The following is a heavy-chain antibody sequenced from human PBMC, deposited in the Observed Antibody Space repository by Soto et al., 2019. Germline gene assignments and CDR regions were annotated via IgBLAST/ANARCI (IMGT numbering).Heavy chain of an antibody. CDR3: ARREIQGPIDY. J-gene: IGHJ4*02. D-gene: IGHD1-26*01. CDR2: IYYSGTT. CDR1: GYSISSSNW. V-gene: IGHV4-28*01. Sequence: QVQLQESGPGLVKPSDTLSLTCAVSGYSISSSNWWGWIRQPPGKGLEWIGYIYYSGTTYYNPSLNSRVTMSLDTSKTQFSLKLTYVTAVDTAVYYCARREIQGPIDYWGQGALVTVSS.